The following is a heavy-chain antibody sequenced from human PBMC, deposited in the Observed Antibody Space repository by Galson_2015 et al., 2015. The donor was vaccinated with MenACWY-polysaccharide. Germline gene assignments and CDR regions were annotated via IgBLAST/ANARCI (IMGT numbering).Heavy chain of an antibody. V-gene: IGHV3-13*01. CDR1: GFTFSRYD. CDR3: AREPLDDRSGPGGYYGMDV. CDR2: IGTAGDT. D-gene: IGHD3-22*01. Sequence: SLRLSCAASGFTFSRYDMHWVRQATGKGLEWVSAIGTAGDTYYAGPVKGRFTISRENAKNSLYLQMNSLRAGDAAVYYCAREPLDDRSGPGGYYGMDVWGQGTTVTVSS. J-gene: IGHJ6*02.